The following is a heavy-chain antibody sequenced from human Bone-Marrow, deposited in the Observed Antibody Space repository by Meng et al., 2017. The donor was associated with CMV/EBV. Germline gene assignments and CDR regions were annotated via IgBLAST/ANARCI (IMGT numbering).Heavy chain of an antibody. Sequence: SETLSLTCTVSGGSISSYYWSWIRQPPGKGLEWIGYIYYSGSTNYNPSLKSRVTISVDTSKNQFSLKLSSVTAADTAVYYCAREIGGDGHNWFDPWGQGTLVTSPQ. CDR2: IYYSGST. CDR1: GGSISSYY. V-gene: IGHV4-59*01. J-gene: IGHJ5*02. CDR3: AREIGGDGHNWFDP. D-gene: IGHD2-21*01.